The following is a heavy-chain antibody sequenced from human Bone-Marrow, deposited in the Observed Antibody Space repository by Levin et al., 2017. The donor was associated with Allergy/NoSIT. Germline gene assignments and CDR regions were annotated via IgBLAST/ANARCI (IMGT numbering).Heavy chain of an antibody. Sequence: SETLSLTCSVSGGSINTGPYSWTWIRQPAGKGLEWIGRIFASGSTHYNPSLRSRLTMSVDTSKNQFSLKLTSATAADTAVYYCARASLTFVERLSNAHDVWGQGTMVTVSS. V-gene: IGHV4-61*02. J-gene: IGHJ3*01. CDR2: IFASGST. D-gene: IGHD2/OR15-2a*01. CDR1: GGSINTGPYS. CDR3: ARASLTFVERLSNAHDV.